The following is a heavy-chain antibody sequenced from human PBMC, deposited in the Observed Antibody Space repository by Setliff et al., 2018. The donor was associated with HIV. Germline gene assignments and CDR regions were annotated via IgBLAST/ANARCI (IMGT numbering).Heavy chain of an antibody. CDR3: ARQKKSSSWSPNDY. J-gene: IGHJ4*02. CDR1: GGSVGSGSYY. D-gene: IGHD2-2*01. V-gene: IGHV4-39*01. Sequence: SETLSLTCTVSGGSVGSGSYYWSWVRQPPGKGLEWIGSIYHNGITYYNPSLKSRVTISVDTSQNQFSLKLSSVTAADTAIYYCARQKKSSSWSPNDYWGQGTLVTVSS. CDR2: IYHNGIT.